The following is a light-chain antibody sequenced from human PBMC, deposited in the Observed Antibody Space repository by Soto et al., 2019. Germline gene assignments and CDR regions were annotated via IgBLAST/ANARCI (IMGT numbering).Light chain of an antibody. CDR1: QSISTY. J-gene: IGKJ4*01. CDR2: AAS. V-gene: IGKV1-39*01. CDR3: QQSYITPPLT. Sequence: DLQMTQSPSSLSASVGDRVTITCRASQSISTYLNWYQHKPGKAPKLLIYAASSLQSGVTSRFSASGSGTRFTLTISSLQPEDFATYYCQQSYITPPLTVGGGTKVEI.